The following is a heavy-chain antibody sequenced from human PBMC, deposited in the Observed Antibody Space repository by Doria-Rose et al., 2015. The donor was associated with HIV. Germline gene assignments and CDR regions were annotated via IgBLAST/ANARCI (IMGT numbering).Heavy chain of an antibody. V-gene: IGHV2-26*01. CDR1: GVSLSSPGMG. D-gene: IGHD6-13*01. CDR2: MFSDDER. J-gene: IGHJ4*02. Sequence: QITLKESGPVLVKPTETLTLTCTVSGVSLSSPGMGVSWIRQPPGKALEWLANMFSDDERSYKTSLKSRLTISRGASKSQVALTMTDMDPVDTATYYCARIKSSRWYRKYYFDFWGQGTLVIVSA. CDR3: ARIKSSRWYRKYYFDF.